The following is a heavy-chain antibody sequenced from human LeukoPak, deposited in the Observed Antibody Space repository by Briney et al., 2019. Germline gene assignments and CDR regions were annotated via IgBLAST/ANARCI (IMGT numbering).Heavy chain of an antibody. CDR3: AKMITFGGVIARSFDY. J-gene: IGHJ4*02. CDR1: GFTFSSYA. Sequence: GGSLRLSCAASGFTFSSYAMSWVRQAPGKGLEWVSAISSSSTGTYHADSVKGPFTISRDNSKNTLYLQMNSLRAEDTAVYYCAKMITFGGVIARSFDYWGQGTLVTVSS. CDR2: ISSSSTGT. V-gene: IGHV3-23*01. D-gene: IGHD3-16*02.